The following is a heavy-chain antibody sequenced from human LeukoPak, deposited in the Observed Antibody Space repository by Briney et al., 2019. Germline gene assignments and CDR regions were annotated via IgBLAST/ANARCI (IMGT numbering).Heavy chain of an antibody. CDR2: IRSKAYGGTT. J-gene: IGHJ6*03. CDR1: GFTFGDYA. V-gene: IGHV3-49*04. CDR3: TRDSHSRSYDILTGYYNPDYYYMDV. Sequence: GGSLRLSCTASGFTFGDYAMSWVRQAPGKGLEWVGSIRSKAYGGTTEYAASVKGRFTISRDDSKSIAYLQMNSLKTEDTAVYYRTRDSHSRSYDILTGYYNPDYYYMDVWGKGTTVTVSS. D-gene: IGHD3-9*01.